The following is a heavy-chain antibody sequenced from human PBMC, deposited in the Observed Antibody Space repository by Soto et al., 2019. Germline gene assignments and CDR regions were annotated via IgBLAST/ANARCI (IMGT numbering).Heavy chain of an antibody. D-gene: IGHD6-19*01. Sequence: PSETLSLTCTVSGVSISSVSISSNYWSWVRQPPGKGLECIGSMSYSGVTNYNPSLKSRVTISIDTSKNQFSLKLSSVTAADTAVYYCARIPYSSASFDYWGQGTLVTVSS. J-gene: IGHJ4*02. CDR2: MSYSGVT. CDR3: ARIPYSSASFDY. CDR1: GVSISSVSISSNY. V-gene: IGHV4-61*01.